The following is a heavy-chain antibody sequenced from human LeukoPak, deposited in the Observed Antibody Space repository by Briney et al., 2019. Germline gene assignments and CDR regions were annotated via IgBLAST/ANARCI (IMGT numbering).Heavy chain of an antibody. Sequence: GGCLRLSCAASGFTFSSYEMNWVRQAPGKGLEWVSYISSSGSTIYYADSVKGRFTISRDNAKNSLYLQMNSLRAEDTAVYYCARDGASQWELENWGQGTLVTVSS. CDR1: GFTFSSYE. V-gene: IGHV3-48*03. D-gene: IGHD1-26*01. CDR2: ISSSGSTI. J-gene: IGHJ4*02. CDR3: ARDGASQWELEN.